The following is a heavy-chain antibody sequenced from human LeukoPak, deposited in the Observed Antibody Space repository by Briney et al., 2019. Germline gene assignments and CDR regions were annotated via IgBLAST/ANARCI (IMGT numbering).Heavy chain of an antibody. CDR1: GFTFSSYA. J-gene: IGHJ4*02. Sequence: AGGSLRLSCAASGFTFSSYAMSWVRQAPGKGLEWVSAISGSGGSTYYADSVKGRFAISRDNSKNTLYLHMNSLRAEDTAVYYCANSPDGAFDYWGQGTLVTVSS. V-gene: IGHV3-23*01. CDR2: ISGSGGST. CDR3: ANSPDGAFDY.